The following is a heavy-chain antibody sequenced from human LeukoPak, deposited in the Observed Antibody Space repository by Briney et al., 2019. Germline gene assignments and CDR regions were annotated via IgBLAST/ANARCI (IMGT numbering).Heavy chain of an antibody. J-gene: IGHJ4*02. CDR3: AREAKYYDSSGYLDYFDY. CDR1: GYTFTSYD. D-gene: IGHD3-22*01. V-gene: IGHV1-8*01. CDR2: MNPNSGNT. Sequence: ASVKVSCKASGYTFTSYDINWVRQAPGQGLEWMGWMNPNSGNTGYAQKFQGRVTMTRNTSISTAYIELSSLRSEDTAVYYCAREAKYYDSSGYLDYFDYWGQGTLVTVSS.